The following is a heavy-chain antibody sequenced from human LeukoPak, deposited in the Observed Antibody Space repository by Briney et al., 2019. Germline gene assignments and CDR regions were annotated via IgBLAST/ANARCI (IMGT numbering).Heavy chain of an antibody. D-gene: IGHD1-1*01. CDR2: ISYDGSNK. CDR3: ARELNWNLDY. CDR1: GFTFSSYA. J-gene: IGHJ4*02. Sequence: GGSLRLSCAASGFTFSSYAMSWVRQAPGKGLEWVAVISYDGSNKYYADSVKGRFTISRDNSKNTLYLQMNSLRAEDTAVYYCARELNWNLDYWGQGTLVTVSS. V-gene: IGHV3-30-3*01.